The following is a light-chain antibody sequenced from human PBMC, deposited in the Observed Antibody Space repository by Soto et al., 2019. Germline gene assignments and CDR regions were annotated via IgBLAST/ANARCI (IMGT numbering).Light chain of an antibody. CDR1: SSDVGGYNY. Sequence: QSVLTQPASVSGAPGQSIAISCTGTSSDVGGYNYVSWCQHHPGKAPKLMVYDVSNRPSGVSNRFSGSKSGNTASLTISGLQAEDEADYYCSSYTSSSTYVFGTGTKVTV. J-gene: IGLJ1*01. V-gene: IGLV2-14*03. CDR2: DVS. CDR3: SSYTSSSTYV.